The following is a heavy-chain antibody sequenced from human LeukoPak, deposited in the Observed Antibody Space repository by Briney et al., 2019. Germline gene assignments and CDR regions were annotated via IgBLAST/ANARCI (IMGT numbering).Heavy chain of an antibody. J-gene: IGHJ5*02. Sequence: GESLKISCKGSGYSFTSYWIGWVRQMPGKGLECMGIIYPGDSDTRYSPSFQGQVSISADKSISTAYLQWSSLKASDTAMYYCARRSAANSKGSWFDPWGQGTLVTVSS. CDR1: GYSFTSYW. CDR3: ARRSAANSKGSWFDP. CDR2: IYPGDSDT. V-gene: IGHV5-51*01. D-gene: IGHD2-2*01.